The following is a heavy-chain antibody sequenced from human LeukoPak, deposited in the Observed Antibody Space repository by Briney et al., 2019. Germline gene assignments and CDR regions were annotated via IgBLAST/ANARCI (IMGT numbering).Heavy chain of an antibody. J-gene: IGHJ4*02. Sequence: ASVKVSCKASGYTFTSYAMHWVRQAPGQRLEWMGWINAGNGNTKYSLKFQGRVTITRDTSASTAYMELSSLRSEDTAVYYCAKSKEGYCSSTSCYVLDYWGQGTLVTVSS. CDR3: AKSKEGYCSSTSCYVLDY. CDR2: INAGNGNT. V-gene: IGHV1-3*01. CDR1: GYTFTSYA. D-gene: IGHD2-2*01.